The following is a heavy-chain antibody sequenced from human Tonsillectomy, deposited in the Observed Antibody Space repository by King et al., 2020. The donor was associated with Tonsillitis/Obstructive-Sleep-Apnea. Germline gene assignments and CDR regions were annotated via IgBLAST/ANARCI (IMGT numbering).Heavy chain of an antibody. D-gene: IGHD2-2*01. CDR2: INHSGST. V-gene: IGHV4-34*01. CDR3: AREDIVVVPAAQGVYNWFDP. Sequence: VQLQQWGAGLLKPSETLSLTCAVYGGSFSGYYWSWIRQPPGKGLEWIGEINHSGSTNYNPSLKSRVTISVDTSKNQFSLKLSSVTAADTAVYYCAREDIVVVPAAQGVYNWFDPWGQGTLVTVSS. CDR1: GGSFSGYY. J-gene: IGHJ5*02.